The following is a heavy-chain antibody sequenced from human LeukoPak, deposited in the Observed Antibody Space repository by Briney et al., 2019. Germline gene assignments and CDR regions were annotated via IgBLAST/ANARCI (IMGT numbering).Heavy chain of an antibody. CDR2: ISGSGGST. CDR1: GFTFSSYA. D-gene: IGHD6-6*01. J-gene: IGHJ4*02. V-gene: IGHV3-23*01. CDR3: AKTSTYSSSSLYYFDY. Sequence: PGGSLRLSCAASGFTFSSYAMSWVRQAPGKGLEWVSAISGSGGSTYYADSVKGRFTISRDNSKNTLYLQMNSLRAEDTAVYYCAKTSTYSSSSLYYFDYWGQGTLVTVSS.